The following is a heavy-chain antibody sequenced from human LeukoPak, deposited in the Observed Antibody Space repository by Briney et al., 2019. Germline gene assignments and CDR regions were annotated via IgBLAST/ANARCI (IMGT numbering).Heavy chain of an antibody. CDR1: GGSISSGGYY. V-gene: IGHV4-31*03. D-gene: IGHD3-22*01. J-gene: IGHJ3*02. CDR2: IYYSGST. CDR3: ARDVGDSSGYFTDAFDI. Sequence: SETLSLTCTVSGGSISSGGYYWSWIRQHPGKGLEWIGYIYYSGSTYYNPSLKSRVTISVDTSKNQFSLKLSSVTAADTAVYYCARDVGDSSGYFTDAFDIWGQGTMVTVSS.